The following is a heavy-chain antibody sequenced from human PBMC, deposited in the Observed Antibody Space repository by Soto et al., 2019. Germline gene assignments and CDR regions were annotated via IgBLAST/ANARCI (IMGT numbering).Heavy chain of an antibody. CDR2: IYWDDDK. Sequence: QITLKESGPTLVRPTQTLTLTCTFSGFSFSTTEVGVGWIRQPPGKALEWLAMIYWDDDKRYSTSLKSGLTITTETSKSQGVHTMTNMDPLDTGTYYCAHRPSMLLLPAAEAFDIWGQGTTVTVSS. CDR3: AHRPSMLLLPAAEAFDI. J-gene: IGHJ3*02. CDR1: GFSFSTTEVG. D-gene: IGHD2-8*01. V-gene: IGHV2-5*02.